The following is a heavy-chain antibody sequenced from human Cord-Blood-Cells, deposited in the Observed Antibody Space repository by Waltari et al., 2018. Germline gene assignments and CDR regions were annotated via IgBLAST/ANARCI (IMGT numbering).Heavy chain of an antibody. CDR3: ARVRGYSGYDAFDI. CDR1: GGSISSYY. Sequence: QVQLQESGPGLVKPSETLSLTCTVSGGSISSYYWSWIRQPPGKGLEWIGYIYYSGITNYNPSLKSRVTISVDTSKNQFSLKLSSVTAADTAVYYCARVRGYSGYDAFDIWGQGTMVTVSS. D-gene: IGHD5-12*01. V-gene: IGHV4-59*01. J-gene: IGHJ3*02. CDR2: IYYSGIT.